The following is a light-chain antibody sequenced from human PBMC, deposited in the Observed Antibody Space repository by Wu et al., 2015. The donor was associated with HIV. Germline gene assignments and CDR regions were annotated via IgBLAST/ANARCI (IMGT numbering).Light chain of an antibody. V-gene: IGKV1-27*01. CDR3: QKYNSAPWT. Sequence: DIQMTQSPSSLSASVGDRVTITCRASQDISNYLAWYQQKSGKVPNLLIYAASTLQSGVPSRFSGGGSGTDFTLTIISLQPEDVATYYCQKYNSAPWTFGHGTKGGDQT. J-gene: IGKJ1*01. CDR1: QDISNY. CDR2: AAS.